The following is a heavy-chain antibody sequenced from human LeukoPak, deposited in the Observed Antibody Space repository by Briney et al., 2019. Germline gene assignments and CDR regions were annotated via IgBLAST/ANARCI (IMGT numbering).Heavy chain of an antibody. CDR2: IRYDVSNK. V-gene: IGHV3-30*02. Sequence: GGSPRLSCAASGFTFSSYGMHWVRQAPGKGLEWVAFIRYDVSNKYYADSVKGRFTISRDNAKNSLYLQMNSLRAEDTAVYYCARAPTYGSGSSFDYWGQGTLVTVSS. D-gene: IGHD3-10*01. CDR1: GFTFSSYG. CDR3: ARAPTYGSGSSFDY. J-gene: IGHJ4*02.